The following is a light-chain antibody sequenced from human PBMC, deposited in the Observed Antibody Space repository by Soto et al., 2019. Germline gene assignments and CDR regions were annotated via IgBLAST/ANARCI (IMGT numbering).Light chain of an antibody. Sequence: DIQMTQSPSSLSASVGDRVTITCRASQSISSYLNWYQQKPGKAPKLLIYAASSLQSGVPPRFSGGGSGTDFTLTISSLQPEDFATYYCQQSYSTPITFGQGTRLEIK. CDR3: QQSYSTPIT. CDR2: AAS. V-gene: IGKV1-39*01. CDR1: QSISSY. J-gene: IGKJ5*01.